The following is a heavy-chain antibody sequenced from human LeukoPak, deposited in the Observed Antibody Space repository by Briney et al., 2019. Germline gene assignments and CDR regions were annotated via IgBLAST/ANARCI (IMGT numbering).Heavy chain of an antibody. CDR3: AREEATTVANDY. D-gene: IGHD4-17*01. J-gene: IGHJ4*02. CDR1: GFTFSSYS. Sequence: PGGSLRLSCAASGFTFSSYSMNWVRQAPGKGLVWVSRINSDGTTNYADSVKGRFTISRDNAKNTLYLQMNSLRAEDTAVYYCAREEATTVANDYWGQGTLVTVSS. CDR2: INSDGTT. V-gene: IGHV3-74*01.